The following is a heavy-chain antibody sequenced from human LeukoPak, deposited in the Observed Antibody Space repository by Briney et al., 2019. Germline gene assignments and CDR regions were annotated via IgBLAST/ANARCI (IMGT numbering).Heavy chain of an antibody. CDR2: IYPGDSDT. D-gene: IGHD2-15*01. V-gene: IGHV5-51*01. J-gene: IGHJ3*01. CDR3: ATIFCSGGSCYSGDAFDF. CDR1: GYSFTSYW. Sequence: GESLKISCKGSGYSFTSYWIGWVRQMPGKGLEWMGIIYPGDSDTRYSPSFQGQVTISADKSISTAYLQWSSLKASDTAMYYCATIFCSGGSCYSGDAFDFWGQGTMVTVFS.